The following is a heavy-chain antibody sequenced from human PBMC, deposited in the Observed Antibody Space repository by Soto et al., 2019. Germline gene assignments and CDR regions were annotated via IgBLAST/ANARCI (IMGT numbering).Heavy chain of an antibody. CDR3: ARDLEERLLTYWLDP. V-gene: IGHV1-2*02. Sequence: ASVKVSCKASEYSFLGYHIHWVRQAPGQGLEWMGWINPINGATNYAQKFQGRVTMTRETSISTAYMELSSLRFDDTAVYYCARDLEERLLTYWLDPWGQGTLVTVSS. CDR2: INPINGAT. D-gene: IGHD2-21*02. J-gene: IGHJ5*02. CDR1: EYSFLGYH.